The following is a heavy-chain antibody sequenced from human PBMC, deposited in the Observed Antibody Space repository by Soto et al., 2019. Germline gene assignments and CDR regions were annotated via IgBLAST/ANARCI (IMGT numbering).Heavy chain of an antibody. CDR2: ISGSGGST. Sequence: EVQLLESGGGLVQPGGSLRLSCAASGFTFSSYAMSWVRQAPGKGLEWVSAISGSGGSTYYADSVKGRFTISRDNSKNTLYLQMNSLRAEDTAVYYCAKWGTTVRRSYYYYGMDVWGQGTTVTVSS. V-gene: IGHV3-23*01. CDR3: AKWGTTVRRSYYYYGMDV. J-gene: IGHJ6*02. CDR1: GFTFSSYA. D-gene: IGHD4-4*01.